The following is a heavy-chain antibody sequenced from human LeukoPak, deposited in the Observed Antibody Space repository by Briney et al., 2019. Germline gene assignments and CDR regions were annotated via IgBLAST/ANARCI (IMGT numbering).Heavy chain of an antibody. CDR3: ATKQWLAPPPDS. CDR2: INTDGTVT. Sequence: GGSLRLSCAASGFTFSKYWMLWVRQAPGKGLESVSRINTDGTVTTYADSVKGRFTVSRDNADNTMFLQMTSVSDENTAVYYCATKQWLAPPPDSWGQGTPVTVSS. J-gene: IGHJ4*02. V-gene: IGHV3-74*01. D-gene: IGHD6-19*01. CDR1: GFTFSKYW.